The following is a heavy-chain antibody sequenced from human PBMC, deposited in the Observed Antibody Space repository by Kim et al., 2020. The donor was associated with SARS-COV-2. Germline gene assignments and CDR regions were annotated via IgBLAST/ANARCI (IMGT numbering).Heavy chain of an antibody. D-gene: IGHD6-19*01. CDR3: AKDSGSSGWYIGY. CDR2: ISWNSGSI. CDR1: GFTFDDYA. Sequence: GGSLRLSCAASGFTFDDYAMHWVRQAPGKGLEWVSGISWNSGSIGYADSVKGRFTISRDNAKNSLYLQMNSLRAEDTALYYCAKDSGSSGWYIGYWGQGT. V-gene: IGHV3-9*01. J-gene: IGHJ4*02.